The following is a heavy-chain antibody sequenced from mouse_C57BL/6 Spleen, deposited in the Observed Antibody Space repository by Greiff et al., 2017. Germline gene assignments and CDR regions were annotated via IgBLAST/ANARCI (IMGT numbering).Heavy chain of an antibody. CDR1: GYTFTSYD. J-gene: IGHJ4*01. CDR3: ASADYYGSSLYAMGD. D-gene: IGHD1-1*01. Sequence: QVQLQQSGPELVKPGASVKLSCKASGYTFTSYDITWVKQRPGQGLEWVGWIYPGDGSTKYNEKFKGKATLTVDTSSSTAYLELHSLTSEDSAVYFCASADYYGSSLYAMGDWGQGTSVTVSS. CDR2: IYPGDGST. V-gene: IGHV1-85*01.